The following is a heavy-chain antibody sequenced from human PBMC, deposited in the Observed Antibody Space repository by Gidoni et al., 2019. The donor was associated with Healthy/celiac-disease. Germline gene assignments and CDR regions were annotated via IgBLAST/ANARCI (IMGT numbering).Heavy chain of an antibody. CDR2: IFSNDEK. D-gene: IGHD6-19*01. CDR3: ARIAGLSSSGWYSKYFDL. J-gene: IGHJ2*01. V-gene: IGHV2-26*01. CDR1: GFSLSNARMG. Sequence: QVTLKESGPVLVKPTETLTLTCTVSGFSLSNARMGVSWIRQPPGKALEWLAHIFSNDEKSYSTSLKTRLNISKDTTKSQVVLTMTNMDPVDTATYYWARIAGLSSSGWYSKYFDLWGRGTLVTVSS.